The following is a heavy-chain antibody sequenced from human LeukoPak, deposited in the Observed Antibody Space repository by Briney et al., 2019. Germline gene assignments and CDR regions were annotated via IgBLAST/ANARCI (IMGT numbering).Heavy chain of an antibody. CDR2: IYYIGST. CDR1: GGSISSGGYC. J-gene: IGHJ5*01. V-gene: IGHV4-31*03. CDR3: ARGHFNILTGYYIDS. Sequence: SETLSLTCSVSGGSISSGGYCWSWIRQHPGKGLEWIGHIYYIGSTYYNPSLKSRVTISVDTSKKQFSLKLSSVTAADTAVYYCARGHFNILTGYYIDSWGQGTLVTVSS. D-gene: IGHD3-9*01.